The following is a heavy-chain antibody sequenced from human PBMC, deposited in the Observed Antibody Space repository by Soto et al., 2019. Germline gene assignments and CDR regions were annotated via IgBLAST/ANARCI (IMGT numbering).Heavy chain of an antibody. D-gene: IGHD6-19*01. V-gene: IGHV3-7*05. Sequence: EVQVVESGGGLVQPGGSLRLSCAVSGFAISRYWMSWVRQAPGKGLEWVANIKEEGSEKHNVDSVKGRFTIYRDNAKNSLYLQMKRLRAEDTAVYYGTPVAVRGKETLVTVSS. J-gene: IGHJ4*02. CDR2: IKEEGSEK. CDR1: GFAISRYW. CDR3: TPVAV.